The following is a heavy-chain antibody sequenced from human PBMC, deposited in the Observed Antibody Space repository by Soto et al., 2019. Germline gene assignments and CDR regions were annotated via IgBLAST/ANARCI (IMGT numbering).Heavy chain of an antibody. Sequence: GGSLGLSCPASGVTLQNYAMAWVRQAPGKGLEWVSTLIGGHYGTAYSYSVKGRFTVSRDNSKNCLYLQMNSLGVEDTAMYFCAKGKSTGDIDWFDPWGQGSLVT. V-gene: IGHV3-23*01. D-gene: IGHD3-10*01. CDR3: AKGKSTGDIDWFDP. J-gene: IGHJ5*02. CDR2: LIGGHYGT. CDR1: GVTLQNYA.